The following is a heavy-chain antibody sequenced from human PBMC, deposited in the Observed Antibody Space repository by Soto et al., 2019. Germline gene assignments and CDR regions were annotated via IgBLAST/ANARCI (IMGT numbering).Heavy chain of an antibody. CDR3: ARVRSAAAAFDY. D-gene: IGHD6-13*01. V-gene: IGHV1-3*01. J-gene: IGHJ4*02. Sequence: QVQLVQSGAEVKKPGASVKVSCKASGYTFTSYAMHWVRQAPGQRLDWMGWINAGNGNTKYSQKFQGRVTITRDTSASTAYMELSSLRSEDTAVYYCARVRSAAAAFDYWGQGTLVTVSS. CDR2: INAGNGNT. CDR1: GYTFTSYA.